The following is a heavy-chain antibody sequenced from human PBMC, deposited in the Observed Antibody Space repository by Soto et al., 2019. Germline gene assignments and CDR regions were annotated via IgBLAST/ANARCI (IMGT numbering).Heavy chain of an antibody. V-gene: IGHV3-30*03. D-gene: IGHD3-22*01. CDR3: EGYYYDSSGYNDY. J-gene: IGHJ4*02. Sequence: GGSLRLSCAASGFTFSSYGMHWVRQAPGKGLEWVAVISYDGSNKYYADSVKGRFTISRDNSKNTLYLQMNSLRAEDTAVYYCEGYYYDSSGYNDYWGQGTLVTVSS. CDR2: ISYDGSNK. CDR1: GFTFSSYG.